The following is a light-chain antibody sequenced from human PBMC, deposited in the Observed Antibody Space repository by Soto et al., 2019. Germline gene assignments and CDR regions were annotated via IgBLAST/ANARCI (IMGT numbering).Light chain of an antibody. J-gene: IGLJ1*01. V-gene: IGLV1-51*01. CDR1: SSNIGGNS. CDR3: GSWDSSLSAYV. CDR2: DDN. Sequence: QSVLTQPPSVSAAPGQKVTIPCSGRSSNIGGNSVSWYQQLPGTAPKLLVYDDNKRPSGIPDRFSGSKSGTSATLGITGFQTGDEDDYYCGSWDSSLSAYVFGTGTKVTVL.